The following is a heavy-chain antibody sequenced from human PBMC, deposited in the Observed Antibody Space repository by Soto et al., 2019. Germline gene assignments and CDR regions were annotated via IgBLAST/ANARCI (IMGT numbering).Heavy chain of an antibody. J-gene: IGHJ4*02. Sequence: QVQLVQSGAEVKKPGASVKVSCKASGYTFTSYGISWVRQAPGQGLEWMGWISAYTSNTNYAQKLQGRVTMTTDTYNSTAYKELMSLKADDTAVHYSARVDDYYDSSSDTTYYWGQGTLVTVSS. CDR2: ISAYTSNT. CDR3: ARVDDYYDSSSDTTYY. CDR1: GYTFTSYG. D-gene: IGHD3-22*01. V-gene: IGHV1-18*01.